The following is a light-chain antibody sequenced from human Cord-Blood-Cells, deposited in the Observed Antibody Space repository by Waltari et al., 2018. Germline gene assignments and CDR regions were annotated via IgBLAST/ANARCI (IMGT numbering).Light chain of an antibody. V-gene: IGLV2-14*01. J-gene: IGLJ1*01. Sequence: QSALPHPPSVSGSPGQSITFPATATSSDVGGYNYVSWYQQHPGKAPKLMIYDVSNRPSGVSNRFSGSKSGNTASLTISGLQAEDEADYYCSSYTSSSTLVFGTGTKVTVL. CDR3: SSYTSSSTLV. CDR1: SSDVGGYNY. CDR2: DVS.